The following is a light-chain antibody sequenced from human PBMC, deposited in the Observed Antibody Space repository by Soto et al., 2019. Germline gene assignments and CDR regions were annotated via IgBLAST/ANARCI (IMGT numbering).Light chain of an antibody. CDR3: SSYTSSRTPYV. V-gene: IGLV2-14*01. Sequence: LTQPASVSGSPGQSITISCTGTSSDVGGYNYVSWYQQHPGKAPKLMIYEVSNRPSGVSNRFSGSKSGNTASLTISGLQAEGEADYYCSSYTSSRTPYVFGTGTKVTGL. J-gene: IGLJ1*01. CDR1: SSDVGGYNY. CDR2: EVS.